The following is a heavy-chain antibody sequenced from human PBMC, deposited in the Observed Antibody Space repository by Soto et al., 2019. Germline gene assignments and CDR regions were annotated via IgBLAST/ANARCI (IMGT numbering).Heavy chain of an antibody. CDR1: GGSFSGYY. V-gene: IGHV4-34*01. Sequence: SETLSLTCAVYGGSFSGYYWSWIRQPPGKGLEWIGEINHSGSTNYNPSLKSRVTISVDTSKNQFSLKLSSVTAADTAVYYCARGPITMVRGVMQDYYYMDVWGKGTTVTVSS. J-gene: IGHJ6*03. D-gene: IGHD3-10*01. CDR3: ARGPITMVRGVMQDYYYMDV. CDR2: INHSGST.